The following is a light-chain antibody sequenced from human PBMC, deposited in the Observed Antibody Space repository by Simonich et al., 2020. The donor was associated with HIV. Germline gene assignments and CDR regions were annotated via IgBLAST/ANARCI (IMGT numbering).Light chain of an antibody. Sequence: DIQMTQSPSAMSASVGERVTITCRASQGISNNLDWFQHEPGKVPKRLIYAASSLHSGIPSRCSGSGSGTEFTLTISSLQPEDFATYYCQQSYSIPFTFGPGTKVDIK. CDR2: AAS. J-gene: IGKJ3*01. CDR3: QQSYSIPFT. V-gene: IGKV1-17*03. CDR1: QGISNN.